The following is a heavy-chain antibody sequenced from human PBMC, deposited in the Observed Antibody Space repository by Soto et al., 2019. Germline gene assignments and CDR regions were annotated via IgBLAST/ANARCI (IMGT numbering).Heavy chain of an antibody. CDR2: IYPGDSDT. D-gene: IGHD6-13*01. CDR1: GYSFTSYW. Sequence: PGESLKISCKCSGYSFTSYWIVLVRQMPGKGLEWMGIIYPGDSDTRYSPSFQGQVTISADKSISTAYLQWSSLKASDTAMYYCARTYNSSWSTEYYYYGMDVWGQGTTVTVSS. V-gene: IGHV5-51*01. J-gene: IGHJ6*02. CDR3: ARTYNSSWSTEYYYYGMDV.